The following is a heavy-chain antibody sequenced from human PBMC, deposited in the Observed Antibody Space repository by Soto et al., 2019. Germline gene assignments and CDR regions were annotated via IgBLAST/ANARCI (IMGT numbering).Heavy chain of an antibody. D-gene: IGHD3-10*01. CDR3: ARGVSNSGAYYTGPSAYDL. V-gene: IGHV1-69*06. J-gene: IGHJ3*01. Sequence: QVQLVQSGAVVKKPGSSVEVSCKASGGTFNGYGISWVRQAPGQGLEWMGGTVPVFDTSNYAPRFQGRVTITADKSTSTAYMELSSVRSEDTAIYFCARGVSNSGAYYTGPSAYDLWGQGTLVIVSS. CDR1: GGTFNGYG. CDR2: TVPVFDTS.